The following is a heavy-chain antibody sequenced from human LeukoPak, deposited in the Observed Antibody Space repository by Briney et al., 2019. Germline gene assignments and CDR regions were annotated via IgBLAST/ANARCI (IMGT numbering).Heavy chain of an antibody. CDR3: ARTRYYYNSRSYGAPYYFDY. CDR2: IYYSGST. V-gene: IGHV4-39*01. D-gene: IGHD3-10*01. Sequence: SQTLSLTCAVSGGSISSNSYYWGWIRQPPGKGLEWIGSIYYSGSTYYNPSLKSRVTISVDTSKNQFSLKLSSVTAADTAVYYCARTRYYYNSRSYGAPYYFDYWGQGTLVTVSS. J-gene: IGHJ4*02. CDR1: GGSISSNSYY.